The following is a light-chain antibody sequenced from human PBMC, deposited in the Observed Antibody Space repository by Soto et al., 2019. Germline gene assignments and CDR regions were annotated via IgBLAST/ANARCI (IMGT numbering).Light chain of an antibody. CDR2: KAA. J-gene: IGKJ1*01. V-gene: IGKV1-5*03. CDR1: DNIVHW. CDR3: QHYNSFSRT. Sequence: DIQMTQSPSTLSASVGDRVAITCRASDNIVHWVSWYQQKPGKAPKLLIYKAANLADEVPSRFAGSGSGTDFTLTITRLQPDDFATYYCQHYNSFSRTFGQGTTGDNK.